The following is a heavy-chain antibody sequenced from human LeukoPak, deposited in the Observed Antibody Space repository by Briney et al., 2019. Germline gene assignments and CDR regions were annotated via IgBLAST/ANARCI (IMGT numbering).Heavy chain of an antibody. CDR2: IYYSGST. CDR1: GGSISSYY. J-gene: IGHJ4*02. Sequence: PSETLSLTCTVSGGSISSYYWSWIRQPPGKGLEWIGYIYYSGSTNYNPSLKSRVTISVDTSKNQFSLKLSSVTAADTAVYYCARGGNCYDSSGYYYFDYWGQGTLVTVSS. V-gene: IGHV4-59*01. D-gene: IGHD3-22*01. CDR3: ARGGNCYDSSGYYYFDY.